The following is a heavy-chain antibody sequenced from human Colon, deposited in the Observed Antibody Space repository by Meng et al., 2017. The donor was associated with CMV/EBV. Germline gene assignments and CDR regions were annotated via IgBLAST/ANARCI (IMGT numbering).Heavy chain of an antibody. CDR1: GGSISSGDYY. V-gene: IGHV4-30-4*08. J-gene: IGHJ6*02. CDR2: IYYSGST. Sequence: SETLSLTCTVSGGSISSGDYYWSWIRQPPGKGLEWIGYIYYSGSTYYNPSLKSRVTISVDTSKNQFSLKLSSVTAADTAVYYCARDQQLASYYYYGMAVWGQGTTVTVSS. D-gene: IGHD6-6*01. CDR3: ARDQQLASYYYYGMAV.